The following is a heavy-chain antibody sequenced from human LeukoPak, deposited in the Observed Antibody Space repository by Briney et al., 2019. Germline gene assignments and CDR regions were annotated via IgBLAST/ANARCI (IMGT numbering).Heavy chain of an antibody. CDR3: AKKYYDILTGYYTDYFDY. Sequence: PGGSLRLSCAASGFTFSSYAMSWVRQAPGKGLEWVSAISGSGGSTYYADSVKGRFTTSRDNSKNTLYLQMNSLRAEDTAVYYCAKKYYDILTGYYTDYFDYWGQGTLVTVSS. CDR2: ISGSGGST. V-gene: IGHV3-23*01. CDR1: GFTFSSYA. D-gene: IGHD3-9*01. J-gene: IGHJ4*02.